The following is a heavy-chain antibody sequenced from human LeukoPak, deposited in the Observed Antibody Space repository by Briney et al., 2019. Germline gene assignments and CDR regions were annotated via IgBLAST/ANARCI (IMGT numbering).Heavy chain of an antibody. CDR3: ARTTEGYAGGPGYSYYYYMDV. J-gene: IGHJ6*03. V-gene: IGHV4-39*07. D-gene: IGHD5-12*01. CDR1: GGSISSSTYY. CDR2: LYYSGST. Sequence: PSETLSLTCSVSGGSISSSTYYWAWIRQPPGKGLEWIGSLYYSGSTYYNPSLKSRVTISVDTSKNQVSLKLRSVTAADTAVYYCARTTEGYAGGPGYSYYYYMDVWGKGTTVTISS.